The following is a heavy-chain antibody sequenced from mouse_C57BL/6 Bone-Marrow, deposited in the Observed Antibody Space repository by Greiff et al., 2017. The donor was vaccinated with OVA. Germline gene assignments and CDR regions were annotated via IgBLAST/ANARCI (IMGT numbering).Heavy chain of an antibody. V-gene: IGHV1-52*01. CDR3: ARFAPLTWFAY. CDR2: IDPSDSET. Sequence: QVQLQQPGAELVRPGSSVKLSCKASGYTFTSYWMHWVKQRPIQGLEWIGNIDPSDSETHYNQKFKDKATLTVDKSSSTAYMQLSSLTSEDSAVYYCARFAPLTWFAYWGQGTLVTVSA. J-gene: IGHJ3*01. CDR1: GYTFTSYW.